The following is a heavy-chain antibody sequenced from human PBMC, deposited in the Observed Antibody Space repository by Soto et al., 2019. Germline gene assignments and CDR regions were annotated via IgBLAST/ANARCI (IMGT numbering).Heavy chain of an antibody. V-gene: IGHV4-59*01. Sequence: SETLSLTCTVSGGSISNYYWSWIRQPPGKGLEWIGNIYYSGSTNYNPSLKSRVTISVDTSKNQFSLKVSSVTAADTAVYYCARSRGIGIYYYMDVWGKGTTVNVSS. CDR1: GGSISNYY. J-gene: IGHJ6*03. CDR3: ARSRGIGIYYYMDV. CDR2: IYYSGST. D-gene: IGHD3-3*02.